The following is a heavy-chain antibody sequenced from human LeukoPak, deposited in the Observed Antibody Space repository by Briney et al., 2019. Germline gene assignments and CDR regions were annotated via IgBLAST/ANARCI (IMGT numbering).Heavy chain of an antibody. CDR2: IGGSRSGGSRGII. V-gene: IGHV3-48*04. D-gene: IGHD6-13*01. Sequence: GGSLRLSCAASGFTFSSYSMNWFRQAPGKGLEWVSYIGGSRSGGSRGIIYYADSVKGRFTISRDNAKNSLYLQMSSLRAEDTAFYYCAKDEYSSPHGAFDIWGQGTMVTVSS. CDR1: GFTFSSYS. CDR3: AKDEYSSPHGAFDI. J-gene: IGHJ3*02.